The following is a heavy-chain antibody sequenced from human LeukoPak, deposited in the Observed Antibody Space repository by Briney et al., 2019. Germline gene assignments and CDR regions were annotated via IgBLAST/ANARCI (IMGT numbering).Heavy chain of an antibody. V-gene: IGHV3-48*01. Sequence: GGSLRLSCAASGFTFSSYSMNWVRQAPGKGLEWVSYISSSSSTIYYADSVKGRFTISRDNAKNSLYLQMNSLRAEDTAVYYCARDRDTMVRTPYYYYGMDVWGQGTTVTVSS. CDR1: GFTFSSYS. D-gene: IGHD3-10*01. CDR3: ARDRDTMVRTPYYYYGMDV. J-gene: IGHJ6*02. CDR2: ISSSSSTI.